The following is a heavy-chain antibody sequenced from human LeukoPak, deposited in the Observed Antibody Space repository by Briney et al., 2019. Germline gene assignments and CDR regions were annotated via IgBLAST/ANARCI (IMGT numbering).Heavy chain of an antibody. Sequence: GGSLRLSCAASGFTFSSYEMKWVRQAPGKGLEWVSYISSSGSTIYYADSVKGRFTISRDNAKNSLYLQMNSLRAEDTAVYYCARGMVYYDSSGYYGAFDIWGQGTMVTVSS. V-gene: IGHV3-48*03. CDR3: ARGMVYYDSSGYYGAFDI. J-gene: IGHJ3*02. D-gene: IGHD3-22*01. CDR1: GFTFSSYE. CDR2: ISSSGSTI.